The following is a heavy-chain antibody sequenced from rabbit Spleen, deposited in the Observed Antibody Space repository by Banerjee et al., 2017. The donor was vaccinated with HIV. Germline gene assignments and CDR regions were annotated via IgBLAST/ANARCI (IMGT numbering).Heavy chain of an antibody. CDR3: ARRSSAYHM. CDR1: GFSFSNKAV. D-gene: IGHD1-1*01. CDR2: INAGSSGNT. J-gene: IGHJ4*01. Sequence: QEQLVESGGGLVKPEGSLQLSCTASGFSFSNKAVMCWVRQAPGKGLDWIACINAGSSGNTYYATWAKGRFTISKSSSTTVTLQMTSLTAADTATHFCARRSSAYHMWGPGTLVTVS. V-gene: IGHV1S45*01.